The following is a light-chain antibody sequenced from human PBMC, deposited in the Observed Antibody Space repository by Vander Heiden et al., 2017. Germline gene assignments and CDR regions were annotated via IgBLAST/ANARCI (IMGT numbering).Light chain of an antibody. CDR1: SSNIGAGYD. J-gene: IGLJ3*02. Sequence: QSVLTQPLSVSGAPGQRVIISCTGSSSNIGAGYDVHWYPQLPGTAPKLLIYGTSNRPSGVPDRFSGSKSGTSASLAITGLQAGDEADYYCQSYDSSLSGWVFGGGTKL. CDR3: QSYDSSLSGWV. CDR2: GTS. V-gene: IGLV1-40*01.